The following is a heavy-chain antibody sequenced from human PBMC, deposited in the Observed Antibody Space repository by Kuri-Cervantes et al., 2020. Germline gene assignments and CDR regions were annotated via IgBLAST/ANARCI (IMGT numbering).Heavy chain of an antibody. V-gene: IGHV3-13*01. CDR3: AKVEAYGDAVFDP. Sequence: GESLKISCAASGFTFSSYDMHWVRQATGKGLEWVSGIGTTGDTYYPGSVKGRFTISRENAKNSLYLQMNSLRAEDTAVYYCAKVEAYGDAVFDPWGQGTLVTVSS. CDR2: IGTTGDT. J-gene: IGHJ5*02. D-gene: IGHD4-17*01. CDR1: GFTFSSYD.